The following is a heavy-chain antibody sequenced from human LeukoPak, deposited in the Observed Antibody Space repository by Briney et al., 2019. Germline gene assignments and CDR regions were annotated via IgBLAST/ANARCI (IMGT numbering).Heavy chain of an antibody. D-gene: IGHD4-11*01. J-gene: IGHJ6*03. CDR1: GFTFSSYG. V-gene: IGHV3-33*06. CDR2: IWYDGSNK. Sequence: GGSLRLSCAASGFTFSSYGMHWVRQAPGKGLEWVAVIWYDGSNKYYADSVKGRFTISRDNSKNTLYLQMNSLRAEDTAVYYCAKGDYSNYEGYMDVWGKGTTVTVSS. CDR3: AKGDYSNYEGYMDV.